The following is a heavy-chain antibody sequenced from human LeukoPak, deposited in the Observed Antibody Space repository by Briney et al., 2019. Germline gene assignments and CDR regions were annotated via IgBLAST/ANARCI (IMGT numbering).Heavy chain of an antibody. CDR1: GYTFTAYY. V-gene: IGHV1-2*02. Sequence: ASVKVSCKASGYTFTAYYMHWVRQAPGQGLEWMGWVNPNSGGTNYAQKFQGRVTMTRDTSISTAYMELSRLRSDDTAVYYCARVYSGSYFLYFDYWGQGTPVTVSS. CDR2: VNPNSGGT. J-gene: IGHJ4*02. D-gene: IGHD3-10*01. CDR3: ARVYSGSYFLYFDY.